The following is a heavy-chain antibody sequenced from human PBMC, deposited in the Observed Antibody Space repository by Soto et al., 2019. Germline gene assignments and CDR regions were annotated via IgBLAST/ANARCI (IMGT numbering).Heavy chain of an antibody. J-gene: IGHJ4*02. CDR3: ARVGAGQIRGPNYRDY. D-gene: IGHD1-26*01. CDR1: GDSVSSNSAT. Sequence: SQTLSLTCAISGDSVSSNSATWNWIRQSPSRGLEWLGRTYHRSKWYNDYAVSVKSRISINPDTSKNQFSLQLNSVTPEDSAVYYCARVGAGQIRGPNYRDYWGQGTLVTVSS. V-gene: IGHV6-1*01. CDR2: TYHRSKWYN.